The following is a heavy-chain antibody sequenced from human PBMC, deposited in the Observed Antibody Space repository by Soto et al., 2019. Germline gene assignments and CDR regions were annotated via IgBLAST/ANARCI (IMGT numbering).Heavy chain of an antibody. CDR2: VNHDGRT. CDR3: AGSTSYRLDY. Sequence: QVQLQASGQGLVKPSGTLSLTCAVSSRSISSNWWSWVRQPPGKGLEWIGEVNHDGRTNTNPSLESRVTMSVDKSRNQFAPNLNSVTAADTAVYYCAGSTSYRLDYWGQGTLVTVSS. CDR1: SRSISSNW. J-gene: IGHJ4*02. D-gene: IGHD3-16*02. V-gene: IGHV4-4*02.